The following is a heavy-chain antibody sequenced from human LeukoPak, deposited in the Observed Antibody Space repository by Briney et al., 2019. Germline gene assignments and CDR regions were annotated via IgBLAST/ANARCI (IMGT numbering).Heavy chain of an antibody. V-gene: IGHV3-21*01. CDR1: EFTFSSYS. CDR3: ARDPVRGVIIDNWFDP. CDR2: ISSSSSYI. D-gene: IGHD3-10*01. J-gene: IGHJ5*02. Sequence: PGGSLRLSCAASEFTFSSYSMNWVRQAPGKGLEWVSSISSSSSYIYYADSVKGRFTISRDNAKNSLYLQMNSLRAEDTAVYYCARDPVRGVIIDNWFDPWGQGTLVTVSS.